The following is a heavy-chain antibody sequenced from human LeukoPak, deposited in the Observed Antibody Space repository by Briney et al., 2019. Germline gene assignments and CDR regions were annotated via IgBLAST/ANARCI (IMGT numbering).Heavy chain of an antibody. CDR1: GGSISSYY. J-gene: IGHJ4*02. Sequence: PSETLSLTCTVSGGSISSYYWSWIRQPPGKGLEWIGYIYYSGSTNYNPSLKSRVTISVDTSKNQFSLKLSSVTAADTAVYYCARDHGGLYYYGSGSFFDYWGQGTLVTVSS. CDR2: IYYSGST. V-gene: IGHV4-59*12. D-gene: IGHD3-10*01. CDR3: ARDHGGLYYYGSGSFFDY.